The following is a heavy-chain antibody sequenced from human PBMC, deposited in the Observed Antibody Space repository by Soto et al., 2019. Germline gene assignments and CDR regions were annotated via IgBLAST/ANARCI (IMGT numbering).Heavy chain of an antibody. J-gene: IGHJ4*02. CDR1: GGTFSSYA. CDR2: IIPIFGTA. Sequence: ASVKVSCKASGGTFSSYAISWVRQAPGQGLEWMGGIIPIFGTANYAQKFQGRVTITADKSTSTAYMELSSLRSEDTAVYYCARGRVLIDYFDYWGQGTLVTVSS. CDR3: ARGRVLIDYFDY. D-gene: IGHD2-8*01. V-gene: IGHV1-69*06.